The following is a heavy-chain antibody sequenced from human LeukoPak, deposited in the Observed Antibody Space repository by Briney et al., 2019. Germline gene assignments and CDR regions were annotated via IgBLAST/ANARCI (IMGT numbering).Heavy chain of an antibody. V-gene: IGHV4-34*01. CDR3: ARGPGVVVVAATWRGWFDP. CDR2: INHSGST. CDR1: GGSFSGYY. Sequence: SETLSLTCAVYGGSFSGYYWSWIRQPPGKGLEWIGEINHSGSTNYNPSLKSRVTISVDTSKNQFSLKLSSVTAADTAVYYCARGPGVVVVAATWRGWFDPWGQGTLVTVSS. D-gene: IGHD2-15*01. J-gene: IGHJ5*02.